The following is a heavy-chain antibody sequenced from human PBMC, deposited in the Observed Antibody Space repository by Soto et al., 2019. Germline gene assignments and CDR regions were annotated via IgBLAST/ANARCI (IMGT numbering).Heavy chain of an antibody. V-gene: IGHV2-5*02. Sequence: QITLKESGPTLVQPTQTLTLTCSFSGFSLITTGAGVGWIRQPPGKAPEWLALIYWDGEKRYSPALKSRLTITKDSSKNQGVLTITNMDPVDTATYYCARRQSIMIRGANAFDIWGQGTFLSVSS. CDR2: IYWDGEK. D-gene: IGHD3-10*01. J-gene: IGHJ3*02. CDR3: ARRQSIMIRGANAFDI. CDR1: GFSLITTGAG.